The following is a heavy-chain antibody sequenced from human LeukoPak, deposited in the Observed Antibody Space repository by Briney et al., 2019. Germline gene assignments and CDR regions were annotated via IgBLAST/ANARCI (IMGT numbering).Heavy chain of an antibody. Sequence: SVKVSCKASGGTFISYAISWVRQAPGQGLEWMGGIIPIFGTANYARKFQGRVTITADESTSTAYMELSSLRSEDTAVYYCARVDYDSSGYYYEGYAFDIWGQGTMVTVSS. CDR2: IIPIFGTA. CDR1: GGTFISYA. CDR3: ARVDYDSSGYYYEGYAFDI. J-gene: IGHJ3*02. V-gene: IGHV1-69*13. D-gene: IGHD3-22*01.